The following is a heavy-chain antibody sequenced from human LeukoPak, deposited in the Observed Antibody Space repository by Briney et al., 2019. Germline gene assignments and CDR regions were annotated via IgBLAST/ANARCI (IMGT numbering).Heavy chain of an antibody. V-gene: IGHV1-69*04. CDR1: GGTFSSYA. D-gene: IGHD1-26*01. Sequence: SVKVSCKASGGTFSSYAISWVRQAPGQGLEWMGRIIRILGIANYAQKFQGRVTITADKSTSTAYMELSSLRSEDTAVYYCARRVGATSEEVHFDYWGQGTLVTVSS. CDR3: ARRVGATSEEVHFDY. CDR2: IIRILGIA. J-gene: IGHJ4*02.